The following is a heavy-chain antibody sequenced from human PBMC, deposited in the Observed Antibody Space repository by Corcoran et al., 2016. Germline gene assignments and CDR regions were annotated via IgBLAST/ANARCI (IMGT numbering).Heavy chain of an antibody. Sequence: EVQLVQSGAEVKKPGESLKISCKDSGYSFTISWIGWVRQMPGKGLEWMGIIHPGDSDTRYSPSFQGQVTISADKSITTAYLQWSSLKASDTAMYYCARLRRANPIRDAFDIWGQGTMVTVSS. CDR2: IHPGDSDT. CDR3: ARLRRANPIRDAFDI. V-gene: IGHV5-51*01. J-gene: IGHJ3*02. CDR1: GYSFTISW.